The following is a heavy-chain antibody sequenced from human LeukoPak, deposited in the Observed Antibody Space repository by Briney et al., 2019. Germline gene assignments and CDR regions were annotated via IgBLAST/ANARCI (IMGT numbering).Heavy chain of an antibody. Sequence: NPSETLSLTCTVSGGSISSYYWTWIRQPPGKGLEWIGYIHYSGSSRSHPSLNSRVTMSVDTSKSQFSLKLTSVTAADTAVYYCARGRRTAVVTDFDYWGQGILVTVSS. D-gene: IGHD2-21*02. V-gene: IGHV4-59*01. CDR2: IHYSGSS. J-gene: IGHJ4*02. CDR3: ARGRRTAVVTDFDY. CDR1: GGSISSYY.